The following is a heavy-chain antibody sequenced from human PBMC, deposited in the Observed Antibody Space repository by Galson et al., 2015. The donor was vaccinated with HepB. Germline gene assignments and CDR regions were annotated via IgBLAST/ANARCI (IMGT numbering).Heavy chain of an antibody. Sequence: SLRLSCAASGFTVSSNYMSWVRQAPGKGLEWVSVIYSGGSTYYADSVKGRFTISRDNSKNTLYLQMNSLRAEDTAVYYCARDSYSNLHAFDIWGQGTMVTVSS. CDR3: ARDSYSNLHAFDI. J-gene: IGHJ3*02. V-gene: IGHV3-53*01. D-gene: IGHD4-11*01. CDR1: GFTVSSNY. CDR2: IYSGGST.